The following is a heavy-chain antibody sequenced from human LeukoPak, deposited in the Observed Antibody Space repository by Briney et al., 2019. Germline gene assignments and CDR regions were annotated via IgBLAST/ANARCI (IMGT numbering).Heavy chain of an antibody. J-gene: IGHJ4*02. D-gene: IGHD2-8*01. Sequence: GGSLRLSCAASGFTFSIYSMNWVRQAPGKGLEWVSYITGSSTTIYYADSVKGRFTISRDNAKNSLYLQMNSLRAEDTAVYYRATSNGHFDYWGQGTLVTVSS. CDR2: ITGSSTTI. V-gene: IGHV3-48*01. CDR3: ATSNGHFDY. CDR1: GFTFSIYS.